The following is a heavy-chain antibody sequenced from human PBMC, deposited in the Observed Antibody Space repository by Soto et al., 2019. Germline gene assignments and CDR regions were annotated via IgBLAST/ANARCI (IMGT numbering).Heavy chain of an antibody. CDR1: GGSITHYY. CDR2: IYYNGYI. D-gene: IGHD1-1*01. CDR3: ARTRDDGYFDY. Sequence: SETLSLTCAVSGGSITHYYWAWIRQPPGKGLEWIAYIYYNGYIKFNPSLQSRVTISVDTSKNQLSLKLSSVTAADTALYYCARTRDDGYFDYWGQGILVTVSS. V-gene: IGHV4-59*08. J-gene: IGHJ4*02.